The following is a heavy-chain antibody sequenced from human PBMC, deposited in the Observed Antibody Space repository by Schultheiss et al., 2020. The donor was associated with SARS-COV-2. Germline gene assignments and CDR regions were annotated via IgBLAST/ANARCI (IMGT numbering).Heavy chain of an antibody. Sequence: GGSLRLSCAASGFTFSTYAMSWVRQAPGKGLEWVAVIWYDGSNKYYADSVKGRFTISRDNSKNTLYLQMNSLRAEDTAVYYCARTGGSGDYVDWFDPWGQGTLVTVSS. J-gene: IGHJ5*02. CDR2: IWYDGSNK. D-gene: IGHD4-17*01. CDR1: GFTFSTYA. V-gene: IGHV3-33*08. CDR3: ARTGGSGDYVDWFDP.